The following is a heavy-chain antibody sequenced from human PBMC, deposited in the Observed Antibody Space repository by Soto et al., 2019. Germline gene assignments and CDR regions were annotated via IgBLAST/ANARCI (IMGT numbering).Heavy chain of an antibody. J-gene: IGHJ5*02. D-gene: IGHD6-13*01. V-gene: IGHV4-34*01. Sequence: SDTLSLTCAVYGGSFGVYYWSWIRQRPGKGLEWIGEINHSGSTNYNPSLKSRVTISVDTSRNQFSLKLSSVTAADTAVYYCARVAAAGTGGWFDRWGQGTLVTVSS. CDR1: GGSFGVYY. CDR3: ARVAAAGTGGWFDR. CDR2: INHSGST.